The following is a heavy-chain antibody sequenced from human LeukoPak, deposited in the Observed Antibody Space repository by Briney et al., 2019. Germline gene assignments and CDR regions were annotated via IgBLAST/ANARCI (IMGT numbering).Heavy chain of an antibody. CDR1: GYSFTNYW. Sequence: HGASLKISCKGSGYSFTNYWIAWVRQPPGKGLEWMGIIYPGDSDTRYSPSFQGQVTISADKSFSTAYLQWSSLKASDTAIYYCARGMTSFDYWAQGTLVTVSS. J-gene: IGHJ4*02. V-gene: IGHV5-51*01. CDR3: ARGMTSFDY. CDR2: IYPGDSDT. D-gene: IGHD1-14*01.